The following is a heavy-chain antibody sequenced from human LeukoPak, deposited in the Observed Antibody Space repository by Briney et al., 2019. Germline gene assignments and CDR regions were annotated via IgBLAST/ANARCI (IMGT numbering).Heavy chain of an antibody. CDR3: ARTSSGHYTFDY. Sequence: SETLCLTCTVSGGSTSSYYWSWIRQPPGKGLEWIGYIYDSGNTNHNPSLKSRVTMSVDTSKNQVSLNLSSVSAADTAVYYCARTSSGHYTFDYWGQGTLITVSS. CDR2: IYDSGNT. J-gene: IGHJ4*02. V-gene: IGHV4-59*01. D-gene: IGHD6-19*01. CDR1: GGSTSSYY.